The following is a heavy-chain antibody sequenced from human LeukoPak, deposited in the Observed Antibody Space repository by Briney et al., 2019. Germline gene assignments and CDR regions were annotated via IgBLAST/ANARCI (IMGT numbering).Heavy chain of an antibody. Sequence: GGSLRLSCAASGFTFSDYYMSWIRQAPGKGLEWVSYISSSAATIYYADSVKGRFTISRDNAKKSLYLQMNSLRAEDTAVYYCARGPYDYVWGSYRRDYFDYWGQGTLVTVSS. D-gene: IGHD3-16*02. J-gene: IGHJ4*02. CDR3: ARGPYDYVWGSYRRDYFDY. CDR1: GFTFSDYY. CDR2: ISSSAATI. V-gene: IGHV3-11*04.